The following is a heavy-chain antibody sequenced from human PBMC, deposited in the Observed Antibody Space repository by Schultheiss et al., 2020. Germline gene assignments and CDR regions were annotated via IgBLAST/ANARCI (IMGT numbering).Heavy chain of an antibody. CDR2: IYYSGST. D-gene: IGHD4-17*01. Sequence: SQTLSLTCTVSGGSISSGDYYWSWIRQPPGKGLEWIGYIYYSGSTYYNPSLKSRVIISVDTSKNQFSLKLSSVTAADTAVYYCVRRLWGDYANAFDIWGQGTMATVSS. J-gene: IGHJ3*02. V-gene: IGHV4-30-4*01. CDR1: GGSISSGDYY. CDR3: VRRLWGDYANAFDI.